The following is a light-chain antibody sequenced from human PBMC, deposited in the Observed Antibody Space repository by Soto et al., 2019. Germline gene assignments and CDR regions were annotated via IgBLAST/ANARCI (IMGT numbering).Light chain of an antibody. CDR1: QSVSSSY. CDR2: GAS. Sequence: EIVLTQVPGTPSFSPRERATLSCRASQSVSSSYLAWYQQKPGQAPRLLIYGASSRATGIPDRFSGSGSGTDFTLTISRLEPEDFAVYYCQQYGSSPWTFGQGTKVDIK. V-gene: IGKV3-20*01. CDR3: QQYGSSPWT. J-gene: IGKJ1*01.